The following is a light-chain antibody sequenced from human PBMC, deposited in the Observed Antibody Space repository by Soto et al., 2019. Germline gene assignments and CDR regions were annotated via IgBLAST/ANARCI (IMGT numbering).Light chain of an antibody. Sequence: EIVMTQSPGTLSVSPGERSTLSCRAGQGVTTNVAWYQQKSGQSPRLLIYDVSIRDTGVPDRVSGTGSETDGTRTISGLQSEDSAVDVCQQYNNWPFSFGQGTRLEIK. V-gene: IGKV3-15*01. J-gene: IGKJ5*01. CDR2: DVS. CDR3: QQYNNWPFS. CDR1: QGVTTN.